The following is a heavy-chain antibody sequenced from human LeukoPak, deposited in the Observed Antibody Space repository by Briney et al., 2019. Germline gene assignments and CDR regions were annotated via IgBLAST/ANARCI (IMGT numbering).Heavy chain of an antibody. J-gene: IGHJ3*02. V-gene: IGHV3-21*01. Sequence: GGSLRLSCAASGFTFSSYAMSWVRQAPGKGLEWVSSISSSSSYIYYADSVKGRFTISRDNAKNSLYLQMNSLRAEDTAVYYCARDGYTYAFDIWGQGTMVTVSS. CDR3: ARDGYTYAFDI. CDR1: GFTFSSYA. D-gene: IGHD5-24*01. CDR2: ISSSSSYI.